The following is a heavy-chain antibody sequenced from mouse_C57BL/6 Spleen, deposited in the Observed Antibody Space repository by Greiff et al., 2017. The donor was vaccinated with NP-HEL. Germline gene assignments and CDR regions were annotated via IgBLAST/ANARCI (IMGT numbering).Heavy chain of an antibody. CDR3: ARSGFITTVTGFDY. D-gene: IGHD1-1*01. V-gene: IGHV1-64*01. CDR1: GYTFTSYW. J-gene: IGHJ2*01. CDR2: IHPNSGST. Sequence: QVQLQQPGAELVKPGASVKLSCKASGYTFTSYWMHWVKQRPGQGLEWIGMIHPNSGSTNYNEKFKSKATLTVDKSSSTAYMQLSSLTSEDSAVYYCARSGFITTVTGFDYWGQGTTLTVSS.